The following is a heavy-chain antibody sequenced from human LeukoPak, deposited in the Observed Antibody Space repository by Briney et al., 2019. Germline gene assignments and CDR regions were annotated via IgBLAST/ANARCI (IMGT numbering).Heavy chain of an antibody. CDR1: GYTFTSYG. Sequence: ASVKVSCKASGYTFTSYGISWVRQAPGQGLEWMGWISAYNGNTNYAQKLQGRVTMTTDTSTSTAYMELRSLRSDDTAVYYCARDSLYGSGNTNWFDPWGQGTRSPSPQ. D-gene: IGHD3-10*01. CDR3: ARDSLYGSGNTNWFDP. V-gene: IGHV1-18*04. J-gene: IGHJ5*02. CDR2: ISAYNGNT.